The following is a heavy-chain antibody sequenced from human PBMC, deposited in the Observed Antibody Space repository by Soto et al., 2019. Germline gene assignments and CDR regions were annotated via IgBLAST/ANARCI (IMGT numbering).Heavy chain of an antibody. D-gene: IGHD2-21*01. Sequence: GGSQRLSCAASGFTFGDYAMHWVRQAPGKGLEWVSGISWKSGSIGYADSVKGRFTISRDNAKNSLYLQMNSLGAEDTALYYCAKDIRAYYFYGMDVWGQGTTVTVSS. J-gene: IGHJ6*02. CDR1: GFTFGDYA. CDR3: AKDIRAYYFYGMDV. CDR2: ISWKSGSI. V-gene: IGHV3-9*01.